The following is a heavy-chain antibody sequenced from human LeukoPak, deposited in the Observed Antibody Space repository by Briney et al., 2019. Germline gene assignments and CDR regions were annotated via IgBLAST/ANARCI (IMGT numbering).Heavy chain of an antibody. Sequence: GGSLRLSCAASGLIFSNTYMSWVRQAPGKGLEWVGRIKSNPDGGTTDYAAPVKGRFTISRDDSKNTVYLQMNSLKTEDTAVYYCATDRADYWGQGTLVTVSS. CDR1: GLIFSNTY. V-gene: IGHV3-15*01. J-gene: IGHJ4*02. CDR3: ATDRADY. CDR2: IKSNPDGGTT.